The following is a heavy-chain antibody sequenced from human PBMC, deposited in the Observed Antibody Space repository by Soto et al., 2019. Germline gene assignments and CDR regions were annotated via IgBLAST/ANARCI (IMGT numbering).Heavy chain of an antibody. V-gene: IGHV4-4*02. CDR1: GGSISSSNW. J-gene: IGHJ3*02. CDR3: ARGAFWVDSSGYYFAVGAFDI. CDR2: IYHSGST. Sequence: PSETLSLTCAVSGGSISSSNWWSWVRQPPGKGLEWIGEIYHSGSTNYNPSLKSRVTISVDKSKKQFSLKLSSVTAADTAVYYCARGAFWVDSSGYYFAVGAFDIWGQGTMVT. D-gene: IGHD3-22*01.